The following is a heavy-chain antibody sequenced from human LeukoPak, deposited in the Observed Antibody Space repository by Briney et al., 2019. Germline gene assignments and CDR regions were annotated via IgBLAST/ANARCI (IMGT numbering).Heavy chain of an antibody. Sequence: GWSLTLSCPASGFTFSSYSMNWVRQAPGKGQDWVSSISSSSSYIYYADSVKGLFTISRDNAKDSMYLQMNSLRAEDTAVYYCARAPRGYYDSSGYYPPFDYGGQGNLVTVSS. CDR1: GFTFSSYS. V-gene: IGHV3-21*01. D-gene: IGHD3-22*01. CDR2: ISSSSSYI. CDR3: ARAPRGYYDSSGYYPPFDY. J-gene: IGHJ4*02.